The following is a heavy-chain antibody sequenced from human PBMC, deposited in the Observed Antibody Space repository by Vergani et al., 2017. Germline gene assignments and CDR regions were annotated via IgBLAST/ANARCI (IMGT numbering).Heavy chain of an antibody. CDR2: ISWNSGSI. J-gene: IGHJ4*02. CDR3: AKDLGPHWPGGFDY. V-gene: IGHV3-9*01. Sequence: EVQLVESGGGLVQPGRSLRLSCAASGFTFDDYAMHWVRQAPGKGLEWVSGISWNSGSIGYADSVKGRFTISRDNSKNTLYLQMNSLRAEDTAVYYCAKDLGPHWPGGFDYWGQGTLVTVSS. CDR1: GFTFDDYA. D-gene: IGHD1-1*01.